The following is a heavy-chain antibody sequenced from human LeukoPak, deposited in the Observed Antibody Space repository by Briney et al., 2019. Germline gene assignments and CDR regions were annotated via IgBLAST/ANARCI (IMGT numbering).Heavy chain of an antibody. CDR2: IYYSGST. CDR3: ARDAMDAFDI. V-gene: IGHV4-61*01. Sequence: PSETLPLTCTVSGGSVSSGSYYWSWIRQPPGKGLEWIGYIYYSGSTNYNPSLKSRVTISVDTSKNQFSLKLSSVTAADTAVYYCARDAMDAFDIWGQGTMVTVCS. CDR1: GGSVSSGSYY. J-gene: IGHJ3*02.